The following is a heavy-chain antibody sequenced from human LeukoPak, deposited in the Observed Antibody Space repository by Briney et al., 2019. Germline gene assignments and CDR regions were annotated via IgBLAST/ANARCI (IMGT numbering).Heavy chain of an antibody. V-gene: IGHV4-59*08. D-gene: IGHD2-15*01. CDR1: GGSISSFH. J-gene: IGHJ6*02. Sequence: PSETLSLTCTVSGGSISSFHWSWIRQPPGRGLEWIGFNHNTGNTNYNPSLYSRVTIPVATSKNQFSLRLSSVTAADTAVYFCAKHVHCSVGSCYRYGMDVWGQGTTVTVSS. CDR2: NHNTGNT. CDR3: AKHVHCSVGSCYRYGMDV.